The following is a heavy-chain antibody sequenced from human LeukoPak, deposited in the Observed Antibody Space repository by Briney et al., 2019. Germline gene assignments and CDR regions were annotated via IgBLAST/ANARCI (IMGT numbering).Heavy chain of an antibody. J-gene: IGHJ4*02. V-gene: IGHV4-38-2*02. D-gene: IGHD5-18*01. CDR3: ARDRGYSYGPGRELY. Sequence: NPSETLSLTCTVSGYSISSGYYWGWIRQPPGKGLEWIGSIYHSGSTYYNPSLKSRVTISVDTSKNQFSLKLSSVTAADTAVYYCARDRGYSYGPGRELYWGQGALVTVSS. CDR2: IYHSGST. CDR1: GYSISSGYY.